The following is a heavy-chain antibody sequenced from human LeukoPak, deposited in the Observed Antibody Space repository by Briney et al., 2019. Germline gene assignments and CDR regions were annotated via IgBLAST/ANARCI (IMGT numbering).Heavy chain of an antibody. V-gene: IGHV4-4*02. CDR3: ARGTIAAAGTVWFDP. CDR1: GASISSNW. J-gene: IGHJ5*02. D-gene: IGHD6-13*01. Sequence: PSETLSLTCAVSGASISSNWWNWVRQPPGKGLEWIGEIHHSGSTNYNPSLKSRVTISVDTSKNQFSLKLSSVTAADTAVYYCARGTIAAAGTVWFDPWGQGTLVTVSS. CDR2: IHHSGST.